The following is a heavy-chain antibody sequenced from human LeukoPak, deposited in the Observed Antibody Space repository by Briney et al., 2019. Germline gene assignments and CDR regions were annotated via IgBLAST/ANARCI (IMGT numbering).Heavy chain of an antibody. Sequence: SVKVSCKASGGTFSSYAISWVRQAPGQGLEWMGGIIPIFGTANYAQKFQGRVTMTRDTSTSTVYMELSSLRSEDTAVYYCAMGLGGSYWSFDYWGQGTLVTVSS. CDR1: GGTFSSYA. J-gene: IGHJ4*02. V-gene: IGHV1-69*05. D-gene: IGHD1-26*01. CDR2: IIPIFGTA. CDR3: AMGLGGSYWSFDY.